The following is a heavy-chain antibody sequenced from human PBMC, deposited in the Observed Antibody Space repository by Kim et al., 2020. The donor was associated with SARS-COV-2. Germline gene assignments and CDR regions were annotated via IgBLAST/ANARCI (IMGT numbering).Heavy chain of an antibody. V-gene: IGHV3-33*05. D-gene: IGHD3-10*01. Sequence: GGSLRLSCAASGFTFSSYGMHWVRQAPGKGLEWVAVISYDGSNKYYADSVKGRFTISRDNSKNTLYLQMNSLRAEDTAVYYCARGESGSGAFDIWGQGTMVTVSS. J-gene: IGHJ3*02. CDR1: GFTFSSYG. CDR2: ISYDGSNK. CDR3: ARGESGSGAFDI.